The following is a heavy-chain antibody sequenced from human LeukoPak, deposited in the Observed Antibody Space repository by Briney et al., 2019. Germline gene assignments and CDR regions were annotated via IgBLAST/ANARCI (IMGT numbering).Heavy chain of an antibody. J-gene: IGHJ4*02. CDR3: ARARHYCTNGVCYTSSPYYFDY. V-gene: IGHV1-69*13. CDR1: GGTFSSYA. D-gene: IGHD2-8*01. CDR2: IIPIFGTA. Sequence: ASVKVCCKASGGTFSSYAISWVRRAPGQGLEWMGGIIPIFGTANYAQKFQGRVTITADESTSTAYMELSSLRSEDTAVYYCARARHYCTNGVCYTSSPYYFDYWGQGTLVTVSS.